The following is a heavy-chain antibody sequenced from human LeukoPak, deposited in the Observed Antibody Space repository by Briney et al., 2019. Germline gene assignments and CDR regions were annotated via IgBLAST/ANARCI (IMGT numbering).Heavy chain of an antibody. CDR3: ARGGEVCSSSSCYRGHDY. V-gene: IGHV1-2*02. J-gene: IGHJ4*02. CDR2: INPKSGGT. CDR1: GYTFTGYY. D-gene: IGHD2-2*01. Sequence: ASVKVSCKASGYTFTGYYMHWGRQAPGQGLEWMGWINPKSGGTTYEQKFQGRVTMTRDTSTSTAYMELSRLRSDDTAVYYCARGGEVCSSSSCYRGHDYWGQGTLVTVSS.